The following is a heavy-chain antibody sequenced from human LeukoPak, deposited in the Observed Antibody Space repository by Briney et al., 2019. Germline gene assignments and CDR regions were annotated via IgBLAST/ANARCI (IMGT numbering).Heavy chain of an antibody. J-gene: IGHJ4*02. CDR3: ARGDYGVQIDY. CDR2: IYYSGST. D-gene: IGHD4-17*01. V-gene: IGHV4-31*03. CDR1: GGSISSGGYY. Sequence: SQTLSLTCTVSGGSISSGGYYWNWIRQHPGKGLEWIGYIYYSGSTNYNPSLKSRVTISVDTSKNQFSLKLSSMTAADTAVYYCARGDYGVQIDYWGQGTLVTVSS.